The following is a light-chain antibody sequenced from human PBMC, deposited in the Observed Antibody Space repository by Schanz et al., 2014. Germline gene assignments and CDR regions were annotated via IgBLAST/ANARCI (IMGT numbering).Light chain of an antibody. Sequence: QSVLTQPPSVSGAPGQRVTISCTGSSSNIGAGSDVHWYQQRPGTAPRLLIYANINRPSGVPDRFSGSKSGASVSLAISGLQAEDEADYYCQSFDNSLTGSWVFGGGTKLTVL. V-gene: IGLV1-40*01. CDR2: ANI. CDR3: QSFDNSLTGSWV. J-gene: IGLJ3*02. CDR1: SSNIGAGSD.